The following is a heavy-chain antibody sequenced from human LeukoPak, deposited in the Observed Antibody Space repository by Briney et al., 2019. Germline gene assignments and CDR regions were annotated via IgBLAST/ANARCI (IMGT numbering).Heavy chain of an antibody. J-gene: IGHJ3*02. CDR1: GYTLTGYY. CDR3: ARGREFYDSSGFDAFDI. CDR2: INPNSGGT. D-gene: IGHD3-22*01. V-gene: IGHV1-2*02. Sequence: SVPVPCKASGYTLTGYYMHWVRQAPGQGLEWMGWINPNSGGTNYAQKFQVRGTMTRDTSISTAYMELSRLRSDDTAVYYCARGREFYDSSGFDAFDIWGQGTMVTVSS.